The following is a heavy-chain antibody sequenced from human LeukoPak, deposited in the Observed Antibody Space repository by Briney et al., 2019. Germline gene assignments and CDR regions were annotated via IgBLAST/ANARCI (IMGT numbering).Heavy chain of an antibody. J-gene: IGHJ4*02. V-gene: IGHV4-59*08. CDR2: IYYSGST. Sequence: SETLSLTCTVSGGSISSYYWSWIRQPPGKGLEWIGYIYYSGSTNYNPSLKSRVTMSVDTSKNQFSLKLNSVTAADTAVYFCTRLLHDSRGYYYFDYWGQGTLATVSS. CDR3: TRLLHDSRGYYYFDY. D-gene: IGHD3-22*01. CDR1: GGSISSYY.